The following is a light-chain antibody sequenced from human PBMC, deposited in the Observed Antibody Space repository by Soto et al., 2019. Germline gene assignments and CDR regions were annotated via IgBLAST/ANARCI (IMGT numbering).Light chain of an antibody. CDR1: QHVSSN. CDR2: GSY. CDR3: QQYGSSPTIT. V-gene: IGKV3-20*01. J-gene: IGKJ5*01. Sequence: EIVRTQSPATLSVSLGERATLLGRASQHVSSNLAWYQQKPCQAHRLIIYGSYTRATAIPDRFSGSGSGTDFTLTISRLEPEDFAVYYGQQYGSSPTITFGQGTRVEIK.